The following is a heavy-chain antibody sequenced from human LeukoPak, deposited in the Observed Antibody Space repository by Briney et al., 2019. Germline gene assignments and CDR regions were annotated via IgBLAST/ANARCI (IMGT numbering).Heavy chain of an antibody. CDR3: ARTSYRRVIITTIDY. CDR1: GFTFSSYA. Sequence: GGSLRLSCAASGFTFSSYAMHWVRQAPGKGLEWVAVISYDGSNKYYADSVKGRFTISRDNSKNTLYLQMNSLRAEDTAVYYCARTSYRRVIITTIDYWGQGTLVTVSS. D-gene: IGHD3-10*01. J-gene: IGHJ4*02. V-gene: IGHV3-30*04. CDR2: ISYDGSNK.